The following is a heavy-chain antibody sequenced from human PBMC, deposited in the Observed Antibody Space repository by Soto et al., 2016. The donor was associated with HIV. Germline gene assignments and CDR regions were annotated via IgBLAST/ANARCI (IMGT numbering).Heavy chain of an antibody. V-gene: IGHV3-9*03. CDR3: DKREGSGWYAAYFQH. CDR2: ISWNSGSI. Sequence: EVQLVESGGGLVQPGRSLRLSCAASGFTFDDYAMHWVRQAPGKGLEWVSGISWNSGSIGYADSVKGRFTISRDNAKNSLYLQMNSLRAEDMALYYCDKREGSGWYAAYFQHWGQGTLVTVSS. J-gene: IGHJ1*01. D-gene: IGHD6-19*01. CDR1: GFTFDDYA.